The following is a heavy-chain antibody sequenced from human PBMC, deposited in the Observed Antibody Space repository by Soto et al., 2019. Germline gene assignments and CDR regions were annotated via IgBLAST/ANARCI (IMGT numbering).Heavy chain of an antibody. Sequence: KPSETLSLTCTVSGGSISSGGYYWSWIRQHPGKGLEWIGYIYYSGSTYYNPSLKSRVTISVDTSKNQFSPKLSSVTAADTAVYYCARKYCSGGSCFRDPWFDPWGQGTLVT. J-gene: IGHJ5*02. D-gene: IGHD2-15*01. CDR1: GGSISSGGYY. CDR3: ARKYCSGGSCFRDPWFDP. V-gene: IGHV4-31*03. CDR2: IYYSGST.